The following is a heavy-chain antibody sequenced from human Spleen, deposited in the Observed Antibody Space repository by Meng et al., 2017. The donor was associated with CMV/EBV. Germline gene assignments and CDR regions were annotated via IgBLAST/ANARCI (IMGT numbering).Heavy chain of an antibody. Sequence: FTFSSYGMHWVRQAPGKGLEWVAFIRYDGSNKYYADSVKGRFTISRDNSKNTLYLQMNSLRAEDTAVYYCAGCGGQALYSSSCSSDYWGQGTLVTVSS. J-gene: IGHJ4*02. CDR1: FTFSSYG. V-gene: IGHV3-30*02. CDR3: AGCGGQALYSSSCSSDY. CDR2: IRYDGSNK. D-gene: IGHD6-13*01.